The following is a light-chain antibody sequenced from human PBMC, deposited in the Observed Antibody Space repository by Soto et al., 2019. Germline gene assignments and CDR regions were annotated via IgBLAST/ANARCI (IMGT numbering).Light chain of an antibody. J-gene: IGKJ2*01. Sequence: EIVLTQSPATLSLSPGERATLSCRASQSVSSYLVWYQQKPGQAPRLLFYDASNRATGIPARFTASGSGTDFTLTISSPEPEDFAVYYCHQRSNWPSFGPGTKLEIK. CDR2: DAS. CDR3: HQRSNWPS. CDR1: QSVSSY. V-gene: IGKV3-11*01.